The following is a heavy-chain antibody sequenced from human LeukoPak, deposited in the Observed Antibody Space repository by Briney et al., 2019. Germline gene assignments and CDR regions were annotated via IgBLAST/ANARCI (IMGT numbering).Heavy chain of an antibody. J-gene: IGHJ6*02. V-gene: IGHV3-30*02. CDR2: IWYGGSNK. Sequence: GGSLRLSCAASGFTFSSYGMHWVRQAPGKGLEWVAVIWYGGSNKYYADSVKGRFTISRDNSKNTLYLQMNSLRAEDTAVYYCAKVGVLGYCSSTSCYPHYYYGMDVWGQGTTVTVSS. CDR1: GFTFSSYG. CDR3: AKVGVLGYCSSTSCYPHYYYGMDV. D-gene: IGHD2-2*01.